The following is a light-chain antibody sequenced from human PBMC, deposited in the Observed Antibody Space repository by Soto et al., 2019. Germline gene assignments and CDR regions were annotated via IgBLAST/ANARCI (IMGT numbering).Light chain of an antibody. J-gene: IGLJ1*01. CDR1: SSDVGGYNS. Sequence: QSVLTQPRSVSGSPGQSVTISCTGTSSDVGGYNSVSWYQQHPGKAPKLMIYDVSKRPSGVPDRFSGSKSGNTASLTISGLQAEDEADYYCCSYAGRPYVFGTGTKLTVL. CDR3: CSYAGRPYV. CDR2: DVS. V-gene: IGLV2-11*01.